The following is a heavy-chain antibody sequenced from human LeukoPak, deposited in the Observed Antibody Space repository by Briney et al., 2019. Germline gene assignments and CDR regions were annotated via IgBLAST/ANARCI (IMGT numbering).Heavy chain of an antibody. V-gene: IGHV3-23*01. CDR1: GLTFSSYA. CDR3: AKGRLCMDV. CDR2: INDGGFST. D-gene: IGHD1-1*01. J-gene: IGHJ6*02. Sequence: PGGSLRLSCAASGLTFSSYAMSWVRQAPGKGLEWVSTINDGGFSTYYADSVKGRFTISRDNSKNTLYLQMNNLRAEDTAVYYCAKGRLCMDVWGQGTTVTVSS.